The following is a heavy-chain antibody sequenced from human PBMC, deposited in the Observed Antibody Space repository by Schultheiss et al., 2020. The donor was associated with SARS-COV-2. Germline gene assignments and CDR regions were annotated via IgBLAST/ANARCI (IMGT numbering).Heavy chain of an antibody. D-gene: IGHD2-15*01. V-gene: IGHV4-31*03. CDR2: IYYTGSA. Sequence: SETLSLTCTVSGGSISSSSYYWGWIRQPPGKGLEWIGFIYYTGSAFCNPSLKSRVTISVDTSKNQFSLKLSSVTAADTAVYYCARGHVDIVVVVAATHFDYWGQGTLVTVSS. CDR3: ARGHVDIVVVVAATHFDY. CDR1: GGSISSSSYY. J-gene: IGHJ4*02.